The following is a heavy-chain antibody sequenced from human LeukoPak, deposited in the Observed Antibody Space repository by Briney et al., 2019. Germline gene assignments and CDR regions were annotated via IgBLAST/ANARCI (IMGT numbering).Heavy chain of an antibody. CDR2: ISYDGSDK. CDR1: GFTFSSYA. D-gene: IGHD6-19*01. J-gene: IGHJ4*02. V-gene: IGHV3-30*04. CDR3: ARDRITVAATETSFDY. Sequence: GTSLRLSCAPSGFTFSSYAMHWVRQAPGKGLEWVALISYDGSDKYYADSVKGRFTISRDNAKNSLYLQMNSLRAEDTAVYYCARDRITVAATETSFDYWGQGTLVTVSS.